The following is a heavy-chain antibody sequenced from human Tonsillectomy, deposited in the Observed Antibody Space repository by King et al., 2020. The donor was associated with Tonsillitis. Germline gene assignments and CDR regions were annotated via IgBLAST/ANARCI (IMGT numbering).Heavy chain of an antibody. D-gene: IGHD5-12*01. CDR3: AREYRGYSGYGFDY. J-gene: IGHJ4*02. Sequence: QLQESGPGLVKPSETLSLICTVSGGSVSSGSYYWSWIRQPPGKGLEWIGYIYYSGSTKYNPSLKSRVTISVDTSKNQFFLKLSSVTAADTAVYYCAREYRGYSGYGFDYWGQGTLVTVSS. CDR2: IYYSGST. CDR1: GGSVSSGSYY. V-gene: IGHV4-61*01.